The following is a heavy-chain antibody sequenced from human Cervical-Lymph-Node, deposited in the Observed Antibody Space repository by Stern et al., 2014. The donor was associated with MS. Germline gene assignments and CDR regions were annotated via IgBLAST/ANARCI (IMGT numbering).Heavy chain of an antibody. CDR2: INPSGGSK. J-gene: IGHJ6*02. CDR1: GYTFTSYY. Sequence: VQLVQSGAEVKKPGASVKVSCKASGYTFTSYYMHWVRQAPGQGLEWMGIINPSGGSKRYAQKFQGRGTLTRDTSTSTVYMELSSLRSEDTAVYYCAREVAGHRLGMMDVWGQGTTVTVSS. D-gene: IGHD6-19*01. CDR3: AREVAGHRLGMMDV. V-gene: IGHV1-46*01.